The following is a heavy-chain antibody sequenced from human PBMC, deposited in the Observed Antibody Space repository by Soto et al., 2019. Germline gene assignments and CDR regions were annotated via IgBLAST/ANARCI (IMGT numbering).Heavy chain of an antibody. V-gene: IGHV4-59*01. CDR1: GGSISSYY. J-gene: IGHJ3*02. Sequence: GTLCLTCTVSGGSISSYYRSWIRQPPGKGLEWIGYIYYSGSTNYNPSLKSRITISIDTPKNQFSLKLSSVTAAGTAVYYCARRPLPTHCFSIWGQGTMVTVSS. CDR2: IYYSGST. CDR3: ARRPLPTHCFSI. D-gene: IGHD2-21*01.